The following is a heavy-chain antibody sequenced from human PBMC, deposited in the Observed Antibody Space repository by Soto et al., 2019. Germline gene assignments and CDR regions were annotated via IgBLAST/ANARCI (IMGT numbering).Heavy chain of an antibody. V-gene: IGHV3-21*01. CDR2: ISSSSSYI. D-gene: IGHD2-15*01. Sequence: EVQLVESGGGLVKPGGSLRLSCAASGFTFSSYSMNWVRQAPGKGLEWGSSISSSSSYIYYADSVKGRFTISRDNAKNSLDLQMNCLRAEDTSLYYCARGVHCSGGSCYPFDYWGQGTLVTVSS. J-gene: IGHJ4*02. CDR3: ARGVHCSGGSCYPFDY. CDR1: GFTFSSYS.